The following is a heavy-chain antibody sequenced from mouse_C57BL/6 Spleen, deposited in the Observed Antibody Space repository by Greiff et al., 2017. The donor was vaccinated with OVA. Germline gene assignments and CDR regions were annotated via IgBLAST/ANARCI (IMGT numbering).Heavy chain of an antibody. CDR1: GFTFSSYA. V-gene: IGHV5-4*01. CDR3: ARDDGNYMFAY. CDR2: ISDGGSYT. D-gene: IGHD2-1*01. J-gene: IGHJ3*01. Sequence: EVKVVESGGGLVKPGGSLKLSCAASGFTFSSYAMSWVRQTPEKRLEWVATISDGGSYTYYPDNVKGRFTISRDNAKNNLYLQMSHLKSEDTAMYYCARDDGNYMFAYWGQGTLVTVSA.